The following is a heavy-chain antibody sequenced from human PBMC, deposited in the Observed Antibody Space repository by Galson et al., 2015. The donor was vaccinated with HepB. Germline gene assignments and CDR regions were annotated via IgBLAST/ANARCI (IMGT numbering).Heavy chain of an antibody. D-gene: IGHD5-12*01. CDR3: ARTLLYSGYEGYFDY. V-gene: IGHV1-69*02. CDR1: GGTFSSYT. Sequence: SVKVSCKASGGTFSSYTISWVRQAPGQGLEWMGRIIPILGIANYAQKFQGRVTITADKSTSTAYMELSSLRSEDTAVYYCARTLLYSGYEGYFDYWGQGTLVTVSS. J-gene: IGHJ4*02. CDR2: IIPILGIA.